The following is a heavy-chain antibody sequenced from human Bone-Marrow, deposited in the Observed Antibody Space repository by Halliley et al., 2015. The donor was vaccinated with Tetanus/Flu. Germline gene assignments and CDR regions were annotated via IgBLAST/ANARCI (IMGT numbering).Heavy chain of an antibody. V-gene: IGHV4-61*06. D-gene: IGHD5-12*01. CDR3: ARGGLGYSGRYYFDS. J-gene: IGHJ4*02. CDR2: IFYSGDT. Sequence: GNIFYSGDTNYSPSLKSRVTISIDTSNNQFSLKLTSVTAADTAVYYCARGGLGYSGRYYFDSWGQGTLATVSS.